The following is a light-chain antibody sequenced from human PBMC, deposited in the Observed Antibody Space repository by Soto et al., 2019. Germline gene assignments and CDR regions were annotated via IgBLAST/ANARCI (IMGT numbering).Light chain of an antibody. CDR1: QSISSY. CDR3: QQSYSTLWT. CDR2: AAS. J-gene: IGKJ1*01. V-gene: IGKV1-39*01. Sequence: DIHMTQSPSSLSASVGDRVTITCRASQSISSYVNWYQQKPGKAPKLLIYAASSLQSGVPSRFSGSGSGTDFTLTISSLQPEDFATYYCQQSYSTLWTFGQGTKVEIK.